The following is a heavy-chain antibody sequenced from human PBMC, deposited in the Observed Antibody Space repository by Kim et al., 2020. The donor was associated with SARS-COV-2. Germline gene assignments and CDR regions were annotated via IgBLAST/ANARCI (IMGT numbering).Heavy chain of an antibody. J-gene: IGHJ4*02. V-gene: IGHV3-30*04. D-gene: IGHD4-17*01. CDR1: GFTFSSYA. CDR3: ARGLWTTVVTPMDY. CDR2: ISYDGSNK. Sequence: GGSLRLSCAASGFTFSSYAMHWVRQAPGKGLEWVAVISYDGSNKYYADSVKGRFTISRDNSKNTLYLQMNSLRAEDTAVYYCARGLWTTVVTPMDYWGPG.